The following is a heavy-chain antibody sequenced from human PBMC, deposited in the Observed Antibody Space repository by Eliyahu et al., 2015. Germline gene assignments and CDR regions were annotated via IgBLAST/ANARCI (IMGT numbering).Heavy chain of an antibody. D-gene: IGHD2-21*02. Sequence: QVQLVESGGGVVQPGRSLRLSCAASGFTFSNXGMHWVRQAPGKGLDWVAVISYNGNRIYYADSVKGRXTVSRDNAKNTLYLQMNSLRSEDTAVYYCAKEQCSGACYLDYFDYWGQGTLVTVSS. V-gene: IGHV3-30*18. J-gene: IGHJ4*02. CDR2: ISYNGNRI. CDR1: GFTFSNXG. CDR3: AKEQCSGACYLDYFDY.